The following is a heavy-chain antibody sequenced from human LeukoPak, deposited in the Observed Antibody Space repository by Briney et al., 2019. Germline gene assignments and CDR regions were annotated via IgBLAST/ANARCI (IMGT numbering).Heavy chain of an antibody. Sequence: PSETLSLTCTVSGGSISSYYWSWIRQPPGKGLEWIGYIYYSGSTNYNPSLKSRVTISVDTSKNQFSLKLSSVTAAGTAVYYCARDQATSGVDYWGQGTLVTVSS. CDR3: ARDQATSGVDY. J-gene: IGHJ4*02. V-gene: IGHV4-59*01. CDR1: GGSISSYY. CDR2: IYYSGST. D-gene: IGHD5-24*01.